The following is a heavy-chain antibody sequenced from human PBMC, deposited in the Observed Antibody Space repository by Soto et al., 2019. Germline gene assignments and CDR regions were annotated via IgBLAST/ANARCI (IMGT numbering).Heavy chain of an antibody. D-gene: IGHD5-12*01. CDR1: GGTFSSYA. J-gene: IGHJ6*02. Sequence: ASVKVSCKASGGTFSSYAISWVRQAPGQGLQWMGGIIPIFGTPNYAQKFQGRVTITADESTSTAYMELSSLRSEDTAVYYCARGGDGYNYYYYYGMDVWGQGTTVTVS. V-gene: IGHV1-69*13. CDR3: ARGGDGYNYYYYYGMDV. CDR2: IIPIFGTP.